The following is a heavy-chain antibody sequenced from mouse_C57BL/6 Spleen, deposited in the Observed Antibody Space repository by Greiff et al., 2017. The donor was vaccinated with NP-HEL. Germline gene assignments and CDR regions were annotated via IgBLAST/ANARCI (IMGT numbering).Heavy chain of an antibody. Sequence: QVQLQQPGAELVKPGASVKLSCKASGYTFTSYWMHWVKQRPGQGLEWIGMIHPNSGSTNYNEKFKSKATLTVDKSSNTAYMQLSSLTSEDAAVYYCARWGGPYYFDYWGQGTTLTVSS. V-gene: IGHV1-64*01. J-gene: IGHJ2*01. CDR2: IHPNSGST. CDR1: GYTFTSYW. CDR3: ARWGGPYYFDY.